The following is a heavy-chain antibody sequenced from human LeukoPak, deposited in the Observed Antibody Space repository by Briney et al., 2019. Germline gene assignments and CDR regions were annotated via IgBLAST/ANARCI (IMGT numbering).Heavy chain of an antibody. J-gene: IGHJ5*02. V-gene: IGHV4-34*01. Sequence: SETLCLTCAVYGGSFSGYYWSWIRQPPGKGLEWIGEINHSGSTNYNPSLKSRVTISVDTSKNQFSLKLSSVTAADTAVYYCARETITMVRGVIINWFDPWGQGTLVTVSS. CDR3: ARETITMVRGVIINWFDP. D-gene: IGHD3-10*01. CDR2: INHSGST. CDR1: GGSFSGYY.